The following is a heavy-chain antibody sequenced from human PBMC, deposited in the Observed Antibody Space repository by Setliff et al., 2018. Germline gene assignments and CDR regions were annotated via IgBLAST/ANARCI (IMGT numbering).Heavy chain of an antibody. CDR2: IYPGDSDT. D-gene: IGHD2-2*01. CDR3: ARLVRDIAVVPAPGGDYYYYYGMDV. V-gene: IGHV5-51*01. CDR1: GYSFTSYW. J-gene: IGHJ6*02. Sequence: PGESLKISCKGSGYSFTSYWIGWVRQMPGKGLEWMGIIYPGDSDTRYSPSFQGQVTISADKSISTAYLQWSSLKASDTAMYYCARLVRDIAVVPAPGGDYYYYYGMDVWGQGTTVTVSS.